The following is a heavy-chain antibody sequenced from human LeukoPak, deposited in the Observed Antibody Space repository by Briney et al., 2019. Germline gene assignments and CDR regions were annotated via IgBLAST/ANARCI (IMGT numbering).Heavy chain of an antibody. Sequence: GGSLRLSCAASGFTFSSYGMHWVRQAPGKGLEWVAFIRYDGSNKYCADSGKGRLTISRDNSKNTLYLQMNSLRAEDTAVYYCAKDRGLTGDLRGFDYWGQGTLVTVSS. CDR2: IRYDGSNK. D-gene: IGHD7-27*01. V-gene: IGHV3-30*02. CDR1: GFTFSSYG. J-gene: IGHJ4*02. CDR3: AKDRGLTGDLRGFDY.